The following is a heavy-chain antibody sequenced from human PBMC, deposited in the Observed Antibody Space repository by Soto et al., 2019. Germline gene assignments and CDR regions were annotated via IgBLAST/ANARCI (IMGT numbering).Heavy chain of an antibody. CDR2: MYHSGST. CDR1: GYSISSGYY. CDR3: VRNSGSYWGFFDF. D-gene: IGHD1-26*01. V-gene: IGHV4-38-2*01. J-gene: IGHJ4*02. Sequence: PXETLSLTCSVAGYSISSGYYWAWVRQPPGKGLEWIGSMYHSGSTFYNPSLKSRVTISVDTSKNQFSLKLTYVTAADTAVYYCVRNSGSYWGFFDFWGQGTLVTVSS.